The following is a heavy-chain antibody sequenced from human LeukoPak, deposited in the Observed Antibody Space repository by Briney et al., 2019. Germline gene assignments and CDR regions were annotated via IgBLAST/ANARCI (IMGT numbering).Heavy chain of an antibody. J-gene: IGHJ4*02. Sequence: TSVKVSCKASGYTFTGYYMHWVRQAPGQGLEWMGRINPNSGGTNYAQKFQGRVTMTRDTSISTAYMELSRLRSDDTAVYYCARGSGSSRLFDYWGQGTLVTVSS. V-gene: IGHV1-2*06. CDR2: INPNSGGT. D-gene: IGHD1-26*01. CDR1: GYTFTGYY. CDR3: ARGSGSSRLFDY.